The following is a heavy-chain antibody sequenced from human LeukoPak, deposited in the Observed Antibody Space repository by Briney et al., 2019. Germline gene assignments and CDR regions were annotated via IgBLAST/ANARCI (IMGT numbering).Heavy chain of an antibody. J-gene: IGHJ4*02. CDR2: ISYDGSNK. D-gene: IGHD6-13*01. Sequence: GRSLRLSCAASGFTFRTFGMHWVRQAPGKGLEWVAVISYDGSNKYYADSVKGRFTISRDNSKNTLYLQMNSLRAEDTAVYYCAKDHPRAAAGVDYWGQGTLVTVSS. V-gene: IGHV3-30*18. CDR3: AKDHPRAAAGVDY. CDR1: GFTFRTFG.